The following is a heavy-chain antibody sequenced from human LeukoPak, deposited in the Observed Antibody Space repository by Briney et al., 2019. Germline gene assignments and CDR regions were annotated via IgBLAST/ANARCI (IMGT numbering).Heavy chain of an antibody. CDR1: GFTFSSYG. V-gene: IGHV3-30*18. Sequence: GGSLRLSCAASGFTFSSYGMHWVRQAPGKGLEWVAVISYDGSNKYYADSVKGRFTISRDNSKNTLYLQMNSLRAEDTAVYYCAKRSHYCSGGSCYDYWGQGTLVTVSS. CDR3: AKRSHYCSGGSCYDY. D-gene: IGHD2-15*01. J-gene: IGHJ4*02. CDR2: ISYDGSNK.